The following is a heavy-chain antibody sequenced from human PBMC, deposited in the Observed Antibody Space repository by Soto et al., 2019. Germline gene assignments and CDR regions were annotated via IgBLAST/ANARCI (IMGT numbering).Heavy chain of an antibody. D-gene: IGHD5-12*01. V-gene: IGHV3-23*01. J-gene: IGHJ5*02. CDR2: ISSSSDNT. CDR3: AKNGYGSDVLWWYDP. CDR1: GFTFSNYA. Sequence: EAHLLESGGGLVQPGGSLRLSCAASGFTFSNYAMSWVRQAPGTGLEWVSAISSSSDNTYYADSVKGRFTISRDNAKNTLSLQMDSLRAEDTAVYYCAKNGYGSDVLWWYDPWGQGTLVTVSS.